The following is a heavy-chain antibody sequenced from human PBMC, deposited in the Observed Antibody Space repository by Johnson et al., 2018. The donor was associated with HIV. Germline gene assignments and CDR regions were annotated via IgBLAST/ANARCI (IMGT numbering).Heavy chain of an antibody. D-gene: IGHD3-3*01. J-gene: IGHJ3*01. Sequence: GSLRLSCAASGFTFSSYVMHWVRQAPGKGLQYVSVISSDGGSTYYADSVQGRFTISRDNYKNTLYLNMNNLTVEDTAVYHCAKGYYDSSFGLDLWGQGTMVIVSS. CDR1: GFTFSSYV. V-gene: IGHV3-64*04. CDR2: ISSDGGST. CDR3: AKGYYDSSFGLDL.